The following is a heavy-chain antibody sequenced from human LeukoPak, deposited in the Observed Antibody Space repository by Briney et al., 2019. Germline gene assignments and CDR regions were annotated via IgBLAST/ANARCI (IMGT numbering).Heavy chain of an antibody. CDR2: ISSSGSTI. Sequence: PGGSLRLSCAASGFTFSDYYMSWLRLAPGKGLEWLSYISSSGSTIYYADSVKGRFTISRDNAKNSLYVQMNSLRAEDTAMYYCARVGAVAGTLFFDYWGQGTLVTVSS. V-gene: IGHV3-11*01. J-gene: IGHJ4*02. CDR3: ARVGAVAGTLFFDY. CDR1: GFTFSDYY. D-gene: IGHD6-19*01.